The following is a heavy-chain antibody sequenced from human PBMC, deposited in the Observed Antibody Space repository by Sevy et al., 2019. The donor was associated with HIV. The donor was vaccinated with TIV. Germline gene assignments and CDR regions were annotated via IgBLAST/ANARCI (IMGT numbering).Heavy chain of an antibody. V-gene: IGHV1-8*01. CDR3: TRGLRGYYHGSTAYFYFDS. J-gene: IGHJ4*02. CDR2: MNPHTGNA. D-gene: IGHD3-10*01. Sequence: ASVKVSCKTSGFPFRNYDINWLRQGTGQGLEWMGWMNPHTGNAGYSQKFQGRVTITRNTSITTAYMELSSLGSEDTAVYYCTRGLRGYYHGSTAYFYFDSWGQGTLVTVSS. CDR1: GFPFRNYD.